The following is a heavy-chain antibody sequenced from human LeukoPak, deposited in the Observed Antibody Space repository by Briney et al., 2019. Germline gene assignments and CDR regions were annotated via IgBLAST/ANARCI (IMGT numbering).Heavy chain of an antibody. CDR3: GKYSNSGFYEDWFDP. Sequence: GGSLRLSCAASGFTFSTHGMHWVRQAPGKELEWVAVISYHGKNKYYADSVKGRFTISRDNSKNTLYLEMNSLTTEDTAVYYCGKYSNSGFYEDWFDPWGQGTPVTVSS. CDR1: GFTFSTHG. D-gene: IGHD2-21*01. V-gene: IGHV3-30*18. J-gene: IGHJ5*02. CDR2: ISYHGKNK.